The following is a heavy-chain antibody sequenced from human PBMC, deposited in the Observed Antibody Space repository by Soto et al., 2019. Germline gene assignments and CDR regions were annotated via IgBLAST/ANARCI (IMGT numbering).Heavy chain of an antibody. CDR3: ARAPRSGDCFDY. V-gene: IGHV4-59*01. J-gene: IGHJ4*02. CDR2: IYSGGST. D-gene: IGHD3-10*01. CDR1: GDSMRGYY. Sequence: SETLSLTCSVSGDSMRGYYWAWIRQPPGRGLEWIGYIYSGGSTFYNPSVYSRVSMSRDTSKSQFSLRLTSVTPADTAVYFCARAPRSGDCFDYWGQGTLVTVSS.